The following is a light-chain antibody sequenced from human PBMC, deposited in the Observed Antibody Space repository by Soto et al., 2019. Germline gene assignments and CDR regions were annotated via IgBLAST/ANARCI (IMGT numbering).Light chain of an antibody. J-gene: IGLJ3*02. Sequence: QSVLTQPASVSGSLGQSITISCTGTSSDVAFYKYVSWYQQHPGKAPKLIIYEVSNRPSGVSHRFSGSKSGNTASLTISGLQAEDEADYYCNSYTTGTTKFGGGTKLTVL. CDR2: EVS. V-gene: IGLV2-14*01. CDR1: SSDVAFYKY. CDR3: NSYTTGTTK.